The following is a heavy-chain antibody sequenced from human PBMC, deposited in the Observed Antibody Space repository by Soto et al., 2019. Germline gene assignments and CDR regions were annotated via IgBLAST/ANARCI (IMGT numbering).Heavy chain of an antibody. J-gene: IGHJ4*02. CDR2: IIPVFQTA. CDR3: ARGGSGYTWFNEF. Sequence: SVKVSCMASGGLFSSYPISWVRQVPGQGLEWMGGIIPVFQTAYYTQRFQGRVTITADESTNTAYMELSSLRSEDTAIYYCARGGSGYTWFNEFWGQGTLVTVSS. D-gene: IGHD3-22*01. V-gene: IGHV1-69*13. CDR1: GGLFSSYP.